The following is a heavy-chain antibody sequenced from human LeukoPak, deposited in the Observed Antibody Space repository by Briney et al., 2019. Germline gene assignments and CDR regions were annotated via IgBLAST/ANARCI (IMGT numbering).Heavy chain of an antibody. CDR3: AKPSGDGYNSGFDY. J-gene: IGHJ4*02. CDR1: GFTFRSYS. CDR2: ISSSSSYI. V-gene: IGHV3-21*04. D-gene: IGHD5-24*01. Sequence: PGGSLRLSCAASGFTFRSYSMNWVRQAPGKGLEWVSSISSSSSYIYYADSVKGRFTISRDNAKNSLYLQMNSLRAEDTAVYYCAKPSGDGYNSGFDYWGQGTLVTVSS.